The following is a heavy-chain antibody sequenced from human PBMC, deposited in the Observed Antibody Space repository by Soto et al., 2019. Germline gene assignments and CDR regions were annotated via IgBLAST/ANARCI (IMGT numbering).Heavy chain of an antibody. CDR1: GFTFGSYW. CDR3: ARDRIAAAGTFYYGMDV. Sequence: PGGSLRLSCAASGFTFGSYWMSWVRQAPGKGLEWLATIKMDASEKKYVDSVKGRFTISRDNAKNSLYLQMNSLRAEDTAVYYCARDRIAAAGTFYYGMDVWGQGTTVTVSS. D-gene: IGHD6-13*01. J-gene: IGHJ6*02. CDR2: IKMDASEK. V-gene: IGHV3-7*01.